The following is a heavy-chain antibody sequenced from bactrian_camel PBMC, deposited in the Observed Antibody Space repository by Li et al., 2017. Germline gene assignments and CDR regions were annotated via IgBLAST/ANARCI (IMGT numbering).Heavy chain of an antibody. V-gene: IGHV3S40*01. CDR1: GFLVNMYD. CDR3: ASSVIRGAAYLFSKIPS. D-gene: IGHD1*01. Sequence: VQLVESGGGLVQPGESLRLSCAASGFLVNMYDMNWVRQAPGKGLEWISAINSGGGSTYYADSVKGRFTISRDNAKNTVNLQMNSLKPEDTACTTVASSVIRGAAYLFSKIPSGAGGPRSPSP. CDR2: INSGGGST. J-gene: IGHJ4*01.